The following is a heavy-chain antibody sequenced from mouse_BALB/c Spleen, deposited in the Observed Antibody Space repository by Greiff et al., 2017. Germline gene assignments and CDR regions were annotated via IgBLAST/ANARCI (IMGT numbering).Heavy chain of an antibody. CDR2: ISYDGSN. J-gene: IGHJ3*01. V-gene: IGHV3-6*02. Sequence: EVQLQESGPGLVKPSQSLSLTCSVTGYSITSGYYWNWIRQFPGNKLEWMGYISYDGSNNYNPSLKNRISITRDTSKNQFFLKLNSVTTEDTATYYCATDRYWGQGTLVTVSA. CDR3: ATDRY. CDR1: GYSITSGYY.